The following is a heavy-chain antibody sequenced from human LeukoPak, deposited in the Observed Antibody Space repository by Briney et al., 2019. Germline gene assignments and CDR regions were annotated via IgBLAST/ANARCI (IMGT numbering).Heavy chain of an antibody. Sequence: PGGSLRLSCAASGFTFDDYAMHWVRQAPGKGLVWVSRIITDGSSTTYADSVRGRFTISRDNAKNTLYLQMNSLRAEDTAVYYCARENGGAYFYMDVWGKGTTVTVSS. D-gene: IGHD1-1*01. CDR1: GFTFDDYA. V-gene: IGHV3-74*01. J-gene: IGHJ6*03. CDR3: ARENGGAYFYMDV. CDR2: IITDGSST.